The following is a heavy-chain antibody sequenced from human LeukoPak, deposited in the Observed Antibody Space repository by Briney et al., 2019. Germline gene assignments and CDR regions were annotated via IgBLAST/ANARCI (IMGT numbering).Heavy chain of an antibody. CDR3: ARAPRWLLSLDAFDI. J-gene: IGHJ3*02. CDR2: IYYSGST. Sequence: ASETLSLTCTVSGGSISSYYWSWIRQPPGKGLERIGYIYYSGSTNYNPSLKGRVTISVDTSKNQFSLKLSSVTAADTAVYYCARAPRWLLSLDAFDIWGQGTMVTVSS. CDR1: GGSISSYY. V-gene: IGHV4-59*01. D-gene: IGHD5-24*01.